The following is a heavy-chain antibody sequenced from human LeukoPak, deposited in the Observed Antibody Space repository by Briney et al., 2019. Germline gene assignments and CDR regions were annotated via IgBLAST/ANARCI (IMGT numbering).Heavy chain of an antibody. D-gene: IGHD3-10*01. CDR2: ISSSSSYI. CDR1: GFTFSSYS. J-gene: IGHJ4*02. Sequence: PGGSLRLSCAASGFTFSSYSMNWVRQAPGKGLEWVSSISSSSSYIYYADSVKGRFTISRDNAKNSLYLQMNSLRDEDTAVYYCARANYCSGSYRALDYWGQGTLVTVSS. CDR3: ARANYCSGSYRALDY. V-gene: IGHV3-21*01.